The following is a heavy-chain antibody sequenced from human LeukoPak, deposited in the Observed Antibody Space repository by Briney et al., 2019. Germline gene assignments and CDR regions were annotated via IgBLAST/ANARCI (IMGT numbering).Heavy chain of an antibody. CDR2: ITSSGGRT. J-gene: IGHJ4*02. V-gene: IGHV3-23*01. CDR1: GFTFSDYA. D-gene: IGHD3-3*01. CDR3: AKDRDLFGVLPLFHY. Sequence: GGSLRLSCAASGFTFSDYAMSWVRQAPGKGLEWDSAITSSGGRTYYADSVRGRFTISRDKSRNTLYLQMNSLRAEDTAVYYCAKDRDLFGVLPLFHYWGQGTLVTVSS.